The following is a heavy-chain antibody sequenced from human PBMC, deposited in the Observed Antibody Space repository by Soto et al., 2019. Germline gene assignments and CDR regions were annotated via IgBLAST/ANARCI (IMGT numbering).Heavy chain of an antibody. CDR2: INSDGSST. D-gene: IGHD2-2*01. CDR3: ARERYCSSTSCYYWYWFDP. CDR1: GFTFSSYW. V-gene: IGHV3-74*01. Sequence: GGSLRLSCAASGFTFSSYWMHWVRQAPGKGLVWVSRINSDGSSTSYADSVKGRFTISRDNAKNTLYLQMNSLRAEDTAVYYCARERYCSSTSCYYWYWFDPWGQGTLVNVSS. J-gene: IGHJ5*02.